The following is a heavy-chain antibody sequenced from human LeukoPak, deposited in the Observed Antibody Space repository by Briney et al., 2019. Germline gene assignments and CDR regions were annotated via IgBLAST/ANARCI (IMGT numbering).Heavy chain of an antibody. J-gene: IGHJ4*02. CDR3: AKEGYYGSGSFPDY. CDR1: GFTFSSYG. CDR2: ISYDGSNT. V-gene: IGHV3-30*18. Sequence: GGPLRLSCAASGFTFSSYGMHWVRQAPGKGLEWVAVISYDGSNTYYADSVKGRFTISRDNSKNTLYLQMNSLRPDDTAVYYCAKEGYYGSGSFPDYWGQGTLVTVSS. D-gene: IGHD3-10*01.